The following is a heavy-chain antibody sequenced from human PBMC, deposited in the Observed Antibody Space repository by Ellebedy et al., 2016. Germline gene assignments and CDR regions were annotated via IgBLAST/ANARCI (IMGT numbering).Heavy chain of an antibody. CDR3: ARDGTRYCSSTSCYADY. J-gene: IGHJ4*02. CDR1: GFTFSSYS. CDR2: ISSSSSYI. Sequence: GESLKISCAASGFTFSSYSMNWVRQAPGKGLEWVSSISSSSSYIYYADSVKGRFTISRDNAKNSLYLQMNSLRAEDTAVYYCARDGTRYCSSTSCYADYWGQGTLVTVSS. D-gene: IGHD2-2*01. V-gene: IGHV3-21*01.